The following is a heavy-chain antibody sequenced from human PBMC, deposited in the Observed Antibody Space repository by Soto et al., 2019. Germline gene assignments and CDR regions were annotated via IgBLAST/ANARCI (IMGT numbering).Heavy chain of an antibody. V-gene: IGHV1-69*01. Sequence: SVKVSCKASGVTFSSYAIRWVRPAPGQGLEWMGGIIPIFGTANYAQKFQGRVTITADESTSTAYMELSSLRSEDTAVYYCARGGWDYYDSSGYYYFLSWGQGTLVTVSS. CDR1: GVTFSSYA. CDR2: IIPIFGTA. D-gene: IGHD3-22*01. J-gene: IGHJ5*02. CDR3: ARGGWDYYDSSGYYYFLS.